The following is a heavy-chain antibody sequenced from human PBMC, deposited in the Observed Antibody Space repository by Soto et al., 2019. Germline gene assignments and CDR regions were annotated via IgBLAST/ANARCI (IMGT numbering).Heavy chain of an antibody. CDR3: ARASSWNYYGMDV. V-gene: IGHV4-31*03. D-gene: IGHD6-13*01. J-gene: IGHJ6*02. CDR1: GGSISSGGYY. Sequence: TLSLTCTVSGGSISSGGYYWSWIRQHPGKGLEWIGYIYYSGSTYYNPSLKSRVTISVDTSKNQFSLKLSSVTAADTAVYYCARASSWNYYGMDVWGQGTTVTVSS. CDR2: IYYSGST.